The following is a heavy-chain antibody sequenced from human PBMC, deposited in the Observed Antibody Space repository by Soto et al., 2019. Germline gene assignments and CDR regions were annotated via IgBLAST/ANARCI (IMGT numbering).Heavy chain of an antibody. CDR1: GGTFSSYA. Sequence: SVKVSCKASGGTFSSYAIGWVRQAPGQGLEWMGGIIPIFGTANYAQKFQGRVTITADESTSTAYMELSSLRSEDTAVYYCARGVGVVVPAASYGMDVWGQGTTVTVSS. D-gene: IGHD2-2*01. V-gene: IGHV1-69*01. CDR3: ARGVGVVVPAASYGMDV. J-gene: IGHJ6*02. CDR2: IIPIFGTA.